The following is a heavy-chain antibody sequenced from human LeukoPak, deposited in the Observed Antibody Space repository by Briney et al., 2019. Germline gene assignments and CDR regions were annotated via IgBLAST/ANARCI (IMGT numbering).Heavy chain of an antibody. CDR3: AREAESDYYFDY. D-gene: IGHD3-10*01. Sequence: GGSLRLSCAASGFTFSSYAMHWVRQAPGKGLEWVAVIWYDGSNKYYADSVKGRFTISRDNSKNTLYLQMNSLRAEDTAVYYCAREAESDYYFDYWGQGTLVTVSS. J-gene: IGHJ4*02. CDR1: GFTFSSYA. V-gene: IGHV3-33*08. CDR2: IWYDGSNK.